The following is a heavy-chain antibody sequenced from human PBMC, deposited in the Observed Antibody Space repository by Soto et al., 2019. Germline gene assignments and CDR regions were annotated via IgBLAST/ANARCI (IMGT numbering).Heavy chain of an antibody. V-gene: IGHV3-23*01. CDR1: GFTFSSYA. CDR3: AKSSGAQYFDWLLRYYFDY. Sequence: GGSLRLSCAASGFTFSSYAMSWVRQAPGKGLEWVSAISGSGGSTYYADSVKGRFTISRDNSKNTLYLQMNSLRAEDTAVYYCAKSSGAQYFDWLLRYYFDYWGQGTLVTVSS. CDR2: ISGSGGST. D-gene: IGHD3-9*01. J-gene: IGHJ4*02.